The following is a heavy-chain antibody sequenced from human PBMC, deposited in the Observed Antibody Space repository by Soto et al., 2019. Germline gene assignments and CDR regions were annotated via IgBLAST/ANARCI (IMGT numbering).Heavy chain of an antibody. J-gene: IGHJ4*02. D-gene: IGHD2-2*01. CDR3: ARRYCSSTICYLPFDY. Sequence: PGGSLRLSCAASGFTFSSCEMNWVRQAPGKGLEWVSYISTSGSTIYYADSVKGRFTISRDNAKNSLYLQMNSLRAEDTAVYYCARRYCSSTICYLPFDYWGQGTLVTVSS. CDR2: ISTSGSTI. V-gene: IGHV3-48*03. CDR1: GFTFSSCE.